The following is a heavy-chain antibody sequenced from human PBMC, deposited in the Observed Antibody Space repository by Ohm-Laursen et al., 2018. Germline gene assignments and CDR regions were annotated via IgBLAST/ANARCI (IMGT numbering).Heavy chain of an antibody. CDR3: ARFLVAGPDY. V-gene: IGHV3-7*01. D-gene: IGHD6-19*01. Sequence: SLRLSCTASGFTFSNYRMSWVRQAPGKGLEWVANIKPDGSEKYYVDSVKGRFTISRDNAKNSLYLQMNSLRAEDTAVYYCARFLVAGPDYWGQGTLVTVSS. CDR1: GFTFSNYR. CDR2: IKPDGSEK. J-gene: IGHJ4*02.